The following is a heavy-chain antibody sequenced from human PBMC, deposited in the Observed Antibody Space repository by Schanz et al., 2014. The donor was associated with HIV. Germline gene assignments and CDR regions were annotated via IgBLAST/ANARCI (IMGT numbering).Heavy chain of an antibody. Sequence: QVQLVQSGAEVKKPGSSVMVSCKTSGGTFTNYAISWVRQAPGQGLQWMGGIIPFFGTANYAQTLQGRLTITADKSTGTAYMDLTSLRYEDTALYYGAASMYNGSYGTHYYFDLWGRGTLVTVSS. V-gene: IGHV1-69*14. D-gene: IGHD1-26*01. CDR1: GGTFTNYA. CDR2: IIPFFGTA. CDR3: AASMYNGSYGTHYYFDL. J-gene: IGHJ2*01.